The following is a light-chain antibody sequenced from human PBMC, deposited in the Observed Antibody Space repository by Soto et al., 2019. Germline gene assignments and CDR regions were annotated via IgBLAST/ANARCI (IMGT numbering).Light chain of an antibody. CDR1: SSDVGSYNT. Sequence: QSVLTQPASVSGSPGQSITISCTGTSSDVGSYNTVSWYQQHPGKAPKLMIFEDTERPSGVSHRLSASKSGNTAYLSISGLQAEDEAYYYCCSSAGDTLVVFGGGTKLTVL. CDR2: EDT. V-gene: IGLV2-23*01. J-gene: IGLJ2*01. CDR3: CSSAGDTLVV.